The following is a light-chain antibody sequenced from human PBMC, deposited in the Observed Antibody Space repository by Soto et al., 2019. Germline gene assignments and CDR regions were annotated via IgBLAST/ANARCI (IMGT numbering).Light chain of an antibody. J-gene: IGLJ1*01. CDR3: CSYAGSGTDNYV. Sequence: QSVLTQPPSASGTPGQRVTISCSGSSSNIGSNTVNWYQQLPGTAPKLLIYSNNQRPSGVPDRFSGSKSGTSASLAISGLQSEDEADYYCCSYAGSGTDNYVFGSGTKLTVL. CDR1: SSNIGSNT. V-gene: IGLV1-44*01. CDR2: SNN.